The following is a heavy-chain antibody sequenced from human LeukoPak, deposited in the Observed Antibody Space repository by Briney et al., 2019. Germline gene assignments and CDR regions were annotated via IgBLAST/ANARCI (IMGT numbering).Heavy chain of an antibody. D-gene: IGHD1-26*01. Sequence: GGSLRLSCAASGFTFSDSAIHWVRQSSGKGLEWIGHVDKETNLYATALAASVKGRFTVSRDDSKNTAYLHMNSLKTEDTALYYCTRDSGTYNWFDPWGQGTLVTVSS. CDR2: VDKETNLYAT. CDR3: TRDSGTYNWFDP. CDR1: GFTFSDSA. V-gene: IGHV3-73*01. J-gene: IGHJ5*02.